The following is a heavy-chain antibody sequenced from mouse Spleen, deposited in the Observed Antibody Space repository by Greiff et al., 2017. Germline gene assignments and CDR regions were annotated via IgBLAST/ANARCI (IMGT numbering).Heavy chain of an antibody. CDR2: ISSGGGNT. CDR1: GFTFSSYA. Sequence: EVKVVESGGGLVKLGGSLKLSCAASGFTFSSYAMSWVRQTPEKRLEWVATISSGGGNTYYPDSVKGRFTISRDNAKNTLYLQMSSLKSEDTAMYYCARETEFGYWGQGTTLTVSS. J-gene: IGHJ2*01. V-gene: IGHV5-9*04. CDR3: ARETEFGY.